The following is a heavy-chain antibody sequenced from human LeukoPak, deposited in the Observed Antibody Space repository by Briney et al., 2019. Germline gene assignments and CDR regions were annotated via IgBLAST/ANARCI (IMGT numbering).Heavy chain of an antibody. Sequence: SVKVSCKASGGTFSSYTISWVRQAPGQGLEWMGRIIPILGIANYAQKFQGRVTITADKSTSTAYMELSSLRSEDTAAYYCARFYYDQGDAFDIWGQGTMVTVSS. CDR2: IIPILGIA. J-gene: IGHJ3*02. V-gene: IGHV1-69*02. CDR3: ARFYYDQGDAFDI. D-gene: IGHD3-22*01. CDR1: GGTFSSYT.